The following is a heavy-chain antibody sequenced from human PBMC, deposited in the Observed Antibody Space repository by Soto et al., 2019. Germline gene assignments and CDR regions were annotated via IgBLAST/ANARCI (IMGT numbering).Heavy chain of an antibody. Sequence: QVQLVQSGAEVKKPGSSVKVSCKTSGVSFNNNGIGWVRQAPGHGLEWMGGVSPPFRTSNYARKFQGRISITADASTGTVNMELSSLTSEDTAQYYCARVLYYGSGSYSPYGMDVWGSGTTVTVSS. V-gene: IGHV1-69*01. CDR1: GVSFNNNG. CDR2: VSPPFRTS. J-gene: IGHJ6*02. CDR3: ARVLYYGSGSYSPYGMDV. D-gene: IGHD3-10*01.